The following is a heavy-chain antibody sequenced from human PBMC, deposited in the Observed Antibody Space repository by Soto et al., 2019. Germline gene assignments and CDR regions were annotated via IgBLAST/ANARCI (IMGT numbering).Heavy chain of an antibody. CDR2: INSDGSST. CDR3: ARDIYSSSWEIASYYYYGMDV. J-gene: IGHJ6*02. CDR1: GFTFSSYW. D-gene: IGHD6-13*01. V-gene: IGHV3-74*01. Sequence: GGSLRLSCAASGFTFSSYWMHWVRQAPGKGLVWVSRINSDGSSTSYADSVKGRFTISRDNAKNTLYLQMNSLRAEDTAVYYCARDIYSSSWEIASYYYYGMDVWGQGTTVTVSS.